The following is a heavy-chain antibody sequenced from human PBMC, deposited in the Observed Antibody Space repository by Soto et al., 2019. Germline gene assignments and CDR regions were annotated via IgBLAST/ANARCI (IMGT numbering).Heavy chain of an antibody. CDR3: ARGRDGYNFPFDY. V-gene: IGHV4-59*01. Sequence: PSETLSLTCTVSGGSLSSYYWSRIRQPPGKGLEWIGYIYYSGSTNYNPSLKSRVTISVDTSKNQFSLKLSSVTAADTAVYYCARGRDGYNFPFDYWGQGTLVTVSS. D-gene: IGHD5-12*01. CDR1: GGSLSSYY. J-gene: IGHJ4*02. CDR2: IYYSGST.